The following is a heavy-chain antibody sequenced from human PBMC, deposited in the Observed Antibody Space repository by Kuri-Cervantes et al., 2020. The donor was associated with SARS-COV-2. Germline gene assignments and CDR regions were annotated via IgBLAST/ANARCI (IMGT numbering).Heavy chain of an antibody. CDR1: GFTFSSYG. V-gene: IGHV3-30*02. D-gene: IGHD6-13*01. Sequence: GESLKISCAASGFTFSSYGMHWVRQAPGKGLEWVAFIRYDGSNKYYADSVKGRSTISRDNSKNTLYLQMSSLRAEDTAVYYCAKDLELQQLVRGLVYYYYYMDVWGKGTTVTVSS. CDR2: IRYDGSNK. J-gene: IGHJ6*03. CDR3: AKDLELQQLVRGLVYYYYYMDV.